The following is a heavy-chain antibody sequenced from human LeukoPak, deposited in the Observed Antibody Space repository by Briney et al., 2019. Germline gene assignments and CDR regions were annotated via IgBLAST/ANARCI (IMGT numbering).Heavy chain of an antibody. CDR2: ISSLSSTI. CDR1: GFIFNDYS. CDR3: TRETAFDF. V-gene: IGHV3-48*04. Sequence: GGSLRLSCVGSGFIFNDYSMNWVRQAPGKGPEWVPYISSLSSTIYYADSVKGRFTISRDNAKNSLYLQMNSLRAEDSAVYYCTRETAFDFWGQGTVVTVSS. J-gene: IGHJ3*01.